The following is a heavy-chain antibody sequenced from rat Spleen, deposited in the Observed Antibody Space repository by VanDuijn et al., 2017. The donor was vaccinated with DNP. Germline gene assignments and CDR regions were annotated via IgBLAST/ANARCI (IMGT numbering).Heavy chain of an antibody. D-gene: IGHD1-7*01. CDR1: GYSITNNY. V-gene: IGHV3-1*01. CDR2: ISYSGGT. J-gene: IGHJ2*01. Sequence: VQLQESGPGLVKPSQSLSLTCSVTGYSITNNYWGWIRKFPGNKMEWMGYISYSGGTSYNPSLKSRISITRDTSKNQFFLQLNSVTTEDTATYYCARSYLWAQNLYFDYWGQGVMVTVSS. CDR3: ARSYLWAQNLYFDY.